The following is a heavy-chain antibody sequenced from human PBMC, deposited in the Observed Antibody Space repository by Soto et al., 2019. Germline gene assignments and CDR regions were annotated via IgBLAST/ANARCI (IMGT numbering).Heavy chain of an antibody. CDR2: ISVSGDNT. CDR1: GFTFSRYG. J-gene: IGHJ6*02. CDR3: AKDAKIRTKVWFPAGYGMDV. V-gene: IGHV3-23*01. Sequence: EVQLLESGGGLVKPGGSLRLSCEASGFTFSRYGMSWVRQAPGRGLQWVAGISVSGDNTSYADSARDRFTIYRDNSKNTLYLQMNSLRAEDTALYYCAKDAKIRTKVWFPAGYGMDVWGQGTTVTVSS. D-gene: IGHD3-10*01.